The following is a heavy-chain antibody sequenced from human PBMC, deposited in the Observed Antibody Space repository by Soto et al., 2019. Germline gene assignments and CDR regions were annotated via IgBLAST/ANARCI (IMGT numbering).Heavy chain of an antibody. CDR2: ISYDGSNK. D-gene: IGHD6-19*01. Sequence: HPGGSLRLSCAASGFTFSSYGMHWVRQAPGKGLEWVAVISYDGSNKYYADSVKGRFTISRDNSKNTLYLQMNSLRAEDTAVYYCAKDFWSRRVIAVAGDYWGQGTLVTVSS. CDR1: GFTFSSYG. V-gene: IGHV3-30*18. CDR3: AKDFWSRRVIAVAGDY. J-gene: IGHJ4*02.